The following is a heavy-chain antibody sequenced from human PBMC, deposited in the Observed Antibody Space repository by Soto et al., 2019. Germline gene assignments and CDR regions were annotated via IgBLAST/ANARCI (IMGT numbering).Heavy chain of an antibody. J-gene: IGHJ4*02. V-gene: IGHV3-23*01. CDR3: ARDRTYSSGWYRPFDY. CDR1: GFTFSSYA. CDR2: ISGSGGST. D-gene: IGHD6-19*01. Sequence: GGSLRLSCAASGFTFSSYAMSWVRQAPGKGLEWVSAISGSGGSTYYADSVKGRFTISRDNSKNTLYLQMNSLRAEDTAVYYCARDRTYSSGWYRPFDYWGQGTLVTVS.